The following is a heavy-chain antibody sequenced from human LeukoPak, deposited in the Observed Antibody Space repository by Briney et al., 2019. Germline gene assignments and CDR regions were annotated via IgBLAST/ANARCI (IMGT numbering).Heavy chain of an antibody. Sequence: SETLSLTCLVSGEPISSYYWSWIRQAPGRGPEYIGNVYYNGNTNYNPSLKSRVAISVDAPKNQFSLKVDSVTTADTAVYYCARGDYDFWSGNWRFDTWGQGTLVTVSS. CDR3: ARGDYDFWSGNWRFDT. J-gene: IGHJ4*02. CDR2: VYYNGNT. V-gene: IGHV4-59*01. D-gene: IGHD3-3*01. CDR1: GEPISSYY.